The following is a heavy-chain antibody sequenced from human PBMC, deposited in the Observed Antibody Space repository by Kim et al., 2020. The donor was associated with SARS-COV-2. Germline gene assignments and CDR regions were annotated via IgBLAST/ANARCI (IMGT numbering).Heavy chain of an antibody. CDR3: ADGGKYHWSFDV. V-gene: IGHV6-1*01. J-gene: IGHJ3*01. D-gene: IGHD1-1*01. Sequence: DYPISVKSRIIINTDTSKNLLSLQLNSVTPDDTAVYYCADGGKYHWSFDVWGQGTMVTVSP.